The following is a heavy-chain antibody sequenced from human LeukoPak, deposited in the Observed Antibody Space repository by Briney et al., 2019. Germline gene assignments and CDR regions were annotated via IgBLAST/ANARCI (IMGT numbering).Heavy chain of an antibody. CDR2: IGAYNGNT. Sequence: ASVKVSCKASGYTFTSYGITWVRQAPGQGLEWMGWIGAYNGNTNYAQNLQGRVTMTTDTSTSTAYMELRSLRSDDTAVYYCARDRVTSPLEGWLDPWGQGTLVTVSS. CDR3: ARDRVTSPLEGWLDP. CDR1: GYTFTSYG. J-gene: IGHJ5*02. D-gene: IGHD4-17*01. V-gene: IGHV1-18*01.